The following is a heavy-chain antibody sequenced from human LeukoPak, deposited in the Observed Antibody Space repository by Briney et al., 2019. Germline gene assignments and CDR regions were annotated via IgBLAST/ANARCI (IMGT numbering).Heavy chain of an antibody. D-gene: IGHD1-1*01. CDR1: GGSLSGFY. V-gene: IGHV4-34*01. J-gene: IGHJ5*02. Sequence: SETLSLTCAVHGGSLSGFYWSWIRQPPGKGLEWIGEINHSGTTNYNPSLKSRVTISVDTSKNQVSLDLASVTAADTAVYYCARASSFDKTTRWNPAYFGPWGPGSLGTVAS. CDR2: INHSGTT. CDR3: ARASSFDKTTRWNPAYFGP.